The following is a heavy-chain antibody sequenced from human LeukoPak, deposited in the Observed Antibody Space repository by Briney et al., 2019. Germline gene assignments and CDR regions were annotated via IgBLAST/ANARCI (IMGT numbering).Heavy chain of an antibody. J-gene: IGHJ4*02. D-gene: IGHD3-22*01. Sequence: SETLSLTCTVSGGSISSYYWSWIRQPPGKGLERIGYIYYSGSTNYNPSLKSRVTISVDTSKNQFSLKLSSVTAADTAVYYCARRNYDSSGYFYFDYWGQGTLVTVSS. CDR2: IYYSGST. V-gene: IGHV4-59*01. CDR1: GGSISSYY. CDR3: ARRNYDSSGYFYFDY.